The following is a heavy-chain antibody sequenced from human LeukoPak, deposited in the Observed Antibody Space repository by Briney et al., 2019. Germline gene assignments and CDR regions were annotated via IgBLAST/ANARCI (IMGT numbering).Heavy chain of an antibody. D-gene: IGHD3-10*01. V-gene: IGHV3-23*01. Sequence: GGSLRLSCGASGFSLNSYAMSWVRQAPGKGLEWVSGISSSGGTTYYADSVKGRFTISRDNTKNTLYLQMNSLRTEGTALYYCATDRTYDGRYYADSPFDYWGQGTLVTVSS. CDR1: GFSLNSYA. J-gene: IGHJ4*02. CDR2: ISSSGGTT. CDR3: ATDRTYDGRYYADSPFDY.